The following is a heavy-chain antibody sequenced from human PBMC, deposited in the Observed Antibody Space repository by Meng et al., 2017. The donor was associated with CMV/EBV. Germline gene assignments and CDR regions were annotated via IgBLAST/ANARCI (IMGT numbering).Heavy chain of an antibody. Sequence: FTSYYMHWVRQAPGQGLEWMGIINPSGGSTSCAQKFQGRVTMTRDTSTSTVYMELSSLRSEDTAVYYCARESGIFGVVIISRSNWFDPWGQGTLVTVSS. CDR3: ARESGIFGVVIISRSNWFDP. D-gene: IGHD3-3*01. J-gene: IGHJ5*02. CDR2: INPSGGST. CDR1: FTSYY. V-gene: IGHV1-46*01.